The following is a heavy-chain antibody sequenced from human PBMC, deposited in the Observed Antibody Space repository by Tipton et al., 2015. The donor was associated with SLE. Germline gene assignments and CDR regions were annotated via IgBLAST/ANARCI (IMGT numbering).Heavy chain of an antibody. CDR2: IYNSGSG. V-gene: IGHV4-59*11. CDR3: ARSDYYDSSGYYSYAFDI. Sequence: LRLSCTVSGGSISSHYWSWIRQPPGKGLEWIGYIYNSGSGNYNPSLKSRLTISVDTSKNQFSLKLSSVSAADTAVYYCARSDYYDSSGYYSYAFDIWGQGTMVTVSS. J-gene: IGHJ3*02. CDR1: GGSISSHY. D-gene: IGHD3-22*01.